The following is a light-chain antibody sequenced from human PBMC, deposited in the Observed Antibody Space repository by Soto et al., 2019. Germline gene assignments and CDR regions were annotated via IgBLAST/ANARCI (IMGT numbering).Light chain of an antibody. V-gene: IGKV4-1*01. J-gene: IGKJ1*01. CDR1: QTVLYSSNNKNH. CDR2: WAS. Sequence: DIVMTQSPDSLSVSLRERATINCKYSQTVLYSSNNKNHLPWYHQRPGQPPKLLFSWASTRESGVPDRFSASGSGTDFTLSIGSLQAEDVAVYYCQQYYSTPRTFGQGTKVEIK. CDR3: QQYYSTPRT.